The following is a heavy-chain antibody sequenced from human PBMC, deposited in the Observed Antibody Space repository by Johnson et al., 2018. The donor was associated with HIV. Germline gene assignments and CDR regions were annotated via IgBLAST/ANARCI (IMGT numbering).Heavy chain of an antibody. Sequence: QMQLVESGGGLVKPGGSLRLSCAASGFTFSSYAMHWVRQAPGKGLEWVGVMSYDGSKENYADSVKGRFTISRDNSKNTLYLQMNSLRAEDTAVYYCAKDISQWLIRAFDIWGQGTMVTVSS. D-gene: IGHD5-12*01. CDR3: AKDISQWLIRAFDI. CDR1: GFTFSSYA. CDR2: MSYDGSKE. J-gene: IGHJ3*02. V-gene: IGHV3-30-3*01.